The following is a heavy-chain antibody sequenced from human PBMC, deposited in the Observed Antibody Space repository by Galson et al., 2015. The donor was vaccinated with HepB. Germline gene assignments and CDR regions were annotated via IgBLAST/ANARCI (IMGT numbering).Heavy chain of an antibody. J-gene: IGHJ3*02. CDR2: IYSGGST. V-gene: IGHV3-66*02. CDR3: ATLGGELPAFDI. D-gene: IGHD2-21*01. CDR1: GFTFSSYS. Sequence: SLRLSCAASGFTFSSYSMNWVRQAPGKGLEWVSVIYSGGSTYYADSVKGRFTISRHNSKNTLYLQMNSLRAEDTAVYYCATLGGELPAFDIWGQGTMVTVSS.